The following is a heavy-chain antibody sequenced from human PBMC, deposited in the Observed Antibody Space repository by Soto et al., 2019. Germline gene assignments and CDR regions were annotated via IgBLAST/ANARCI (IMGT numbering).Heavy chain of an antibody. CDR1: GYTFTAYA. J-gene: IGHJ4*02. CDR2: INPGNGNT. D-gene: IGHD3-16*02. V-gene: IGHV1-3*05. CDR3: ARSAISPYGGLIGPFDY. Sequence: QVQLVQSGGEEKKPGASVKVSCEASGYTFTAYAIHWLRQAPGQRLEWMAWINPGNGNTKYSQKFLGRVSITRDTSASTAYLELGSLRSEATAVYYCARSAISPYGGLIGPFDYWGQGNLVTVSS.